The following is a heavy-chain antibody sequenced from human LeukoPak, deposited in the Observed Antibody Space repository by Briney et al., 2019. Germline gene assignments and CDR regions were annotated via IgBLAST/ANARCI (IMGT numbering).Heavy chain of an antibody. CDR2: ISVSGGNT. CDR3: AKGPTLYASGTYTYSHY. CDR1: GFTFSSCA. Sequence: GGSLRLSCAASGFTFSSCAMNWVRQAPGKGLEWVSAISVSGGNTYYADSVKGRFTISRDNSKHTLYLQMNSLRAEDTAVYYCAKGPTLYASGTYTYSHYWGQGTLVTVSS. D-gene: IGHD3-10*01. J-gene: IGHJ4*02. V-gene: IGHV3-23*01.